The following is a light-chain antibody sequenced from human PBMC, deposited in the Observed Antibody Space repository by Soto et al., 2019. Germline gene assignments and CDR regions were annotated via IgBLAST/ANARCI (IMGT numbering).Light chain of an antibody. V-gene: IGKV2-28*01. CDR2: LGS. CDR1: QSLLHSNGYNY. CDR3: KQALQTPWT. Sequence: DIVMTQSPLSLPVTPGEPASISCRSSQSLLHSNGYNYLDWYLQKPGQSQQLLIYLGSNRASGVPDRCSGSGSGTDFTLKISRVEAEDVGVYYCKQALQTPWTFGQGTKVEIK. J-gene: IGKJ1*01.